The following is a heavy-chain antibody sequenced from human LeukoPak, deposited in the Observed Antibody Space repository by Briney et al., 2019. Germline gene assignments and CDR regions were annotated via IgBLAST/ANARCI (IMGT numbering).Heavy chain of an antibody. Sequence: GASVKVSCKASGYTFTSYDINWVRQATGQGLEWMGWMNPNSGNTGCAQKFQGRVTLTRDTSISTAYMELSRLRSDDTVIYYCARGQLNYFDYWGQGTLVTVSS. CDR2: MNPNSGNT. D-gene: IGHD5-18*01. CDR3: ARGQLNYFDY. V-gene: IGHV1-8*01. CDR1: GYTFTSYD. J-gene: IGHJ4*02.